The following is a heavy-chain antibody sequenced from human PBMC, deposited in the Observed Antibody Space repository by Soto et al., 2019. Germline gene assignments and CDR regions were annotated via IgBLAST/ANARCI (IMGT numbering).Heavy chain of an antibody. V-gene: IGHV3-23*01. CDR1: GFTFSSYD. Sequence: EVQLLASGGGLVQPGGSLRLSCAVSGFTFSSYDMNWVRQAPGKGLEWVSGISGSGGSTHYADSVKGRFTISRDNSKNTLYLQMNSLRAEDTAVYYCVKEHAATVNSDYWGQGTLVTVSS. CDR2: ISGSGGST. D-gene: IGHD5-12*01. CDR3: VKEHAATVNSDY. J-gene: IGHJ4*02.